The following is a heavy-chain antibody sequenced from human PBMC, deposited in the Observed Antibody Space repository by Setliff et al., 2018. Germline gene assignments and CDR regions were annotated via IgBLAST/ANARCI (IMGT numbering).Heavy chain of an antibody. D-gene: IGHD3-22*01. J-gene: IGHJ4*02. V-gene: IGHV4-30-4*08. CDR1: GGSISSGDYY. CDR2: IYYSGST. Sequence: SETLSLTCTVSGGSISSGDYYWSWIRQPPGKGLEWIGYIYYSGSTYYNPSLKSRVTISVDTSKNQFFLRLSSVTAADTAVYYCARESRYYYDNLGTLDYWGQGTLVTVSS. CDR3: ARESRYYYDNLGTLDY.